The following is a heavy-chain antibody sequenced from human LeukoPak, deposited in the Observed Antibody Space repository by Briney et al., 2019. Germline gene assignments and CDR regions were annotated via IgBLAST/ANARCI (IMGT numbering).Heavy chain of an antibody. CDR2: IYYSGST. CDR3: ARMHYYDSSGDNWFDP. CDR1: GGSISSYY. J-gene: IGHJ5*02. D-gene: IGHD3-22*01. V-gene: IGHV4-59*01. Sequence: PSETLSLTCTVSGGSISSYYWSWIRQPPGKGLEWIGYIYYSGSTNYNPSLKSRVTISVDTSKNQFSLKLSSVTAADTAVYYCARMHYYDSSGDNWFDPWGQGTLVTVSS.